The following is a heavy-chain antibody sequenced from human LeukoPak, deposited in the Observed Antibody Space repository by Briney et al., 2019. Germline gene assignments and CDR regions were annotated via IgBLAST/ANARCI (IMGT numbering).Heavy chain of an antibody. CDR2: IYTSGST. CDR3: ARKPLGSSRYDY. CDR1: GGSISSGSYY. Sequence: SETLSLTFTVSGGSISSGSYYWSWIRQPAGKGLEWIGRIYTSGSTNYNPSLKSRVTISVDTSKNQFSLKLSSVTAADTAVYYCARKPLGSSRYDYWGQGTLVTVSS. J-gene: IGHJ4*02. D-gene: IGHD3-10*01. V-gene: IGHV4-61*02.